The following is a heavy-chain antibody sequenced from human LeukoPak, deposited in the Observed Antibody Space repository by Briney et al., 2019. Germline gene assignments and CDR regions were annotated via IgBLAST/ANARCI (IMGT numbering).Heavy chain of an antibody. CDR1: GFTFSSYG. J-gene: IGHJ6*04. CDR3: AKGQTTDRYYYYYYGMDV. D-gene: IGHD4-17*01. Sequence: GGSLRLSCAASGFTFSSYGMHWVRQAPGKGLEWVALISYDGSNKYYADSVKGRFTISRDNSKNTLYLQMNSLRAEDTAVYYCAKGQTTDRYYYYYYGMDVWGKGTTVTVSS. V-gene: IGHV3-30*18. CDR2: ISYDGSNK.